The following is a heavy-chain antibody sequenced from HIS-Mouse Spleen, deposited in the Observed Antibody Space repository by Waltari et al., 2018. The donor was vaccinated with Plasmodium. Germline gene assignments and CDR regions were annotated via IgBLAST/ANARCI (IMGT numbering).Heavy chain of an antibody. D-gene: IGHD3-16*01. CDR1: GYTFTGYY. CDR3: ARVAGGSFDY. Sequence: QVQLVQSGAEVKNPGASVKVSCKASGYTFTGYYMHWVRQAPGQGLEWMGWINPKSGGTNYAQKFQGRVTMTRDTSISTAYMELGRLRSDDTAVYYCARVAGGSFDYWGQGTLVTVSS. V-gene: IGHV1-2*02. J-gene: IGHJ4*02. CDR2: INPKSGGT.